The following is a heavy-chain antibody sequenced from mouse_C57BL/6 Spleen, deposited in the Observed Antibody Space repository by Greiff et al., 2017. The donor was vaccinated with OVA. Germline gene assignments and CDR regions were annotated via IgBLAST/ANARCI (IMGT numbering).Heavy chain of an antibody. Sequence: EVMLVESGGGLVQPKGSLKLSCAASGFPFNTYAMHWVRQAPGRGLDWVARLRSKSSNYATYYADSVKDRFTISRDDSQSMLYLQMNNLKTEDTAMYYCVRGTRYFDVWGTGTTVTVSS. CDR2: LRSKSSNYAT. V-gene: IGHV10-3*01. CDR1: GFPFNTYA. J-gene: IGHJ1*03. CDR3: VRGTRYFDV.